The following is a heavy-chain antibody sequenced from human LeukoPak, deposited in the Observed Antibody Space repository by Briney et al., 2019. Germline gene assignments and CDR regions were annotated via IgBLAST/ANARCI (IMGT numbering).Heavy chain of an antibody. J-gene: IGHJ5*02. V-gene: IGHV3-53*01. CDR3: AGGYCPSSDCYEGRNLFDP. D-gene: IGHD2-2*01. CDR2: IHSGGNT. CDR1: GFTVSDNY. Sequence: GGSLRLSCAASGFTVSDNYMGWVRQAPGKGLEWVSIIHSGGNTYYPDSVKGRFTISRDTSKNTLFLQMNSLRAEDTAVYYCAGGYCPSSDCYEGRNLFDPWGQGTLVTVSS.